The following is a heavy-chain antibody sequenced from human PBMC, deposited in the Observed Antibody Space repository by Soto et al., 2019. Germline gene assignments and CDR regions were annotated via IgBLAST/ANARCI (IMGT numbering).Heavy chain of an antibody. CDR3: ARARDTYSSGWYYFDY. Sequence: GGSLRLSCAASGFTFDDYGMSWVRQAPGKGLEWVSGINWNGGSTGYADSVKGRFTISRDNAKNSLYLQMNSLRAEDTALYHCARARDTYSSGWYYFDYWGQGTLVTVSS. J-gene: IGHJ4*02. CDR1: GFTFDDYG. V-gene: IGHV3-20*01. CDR2: INWNGGST. D-gene: IGHD6-19*01.